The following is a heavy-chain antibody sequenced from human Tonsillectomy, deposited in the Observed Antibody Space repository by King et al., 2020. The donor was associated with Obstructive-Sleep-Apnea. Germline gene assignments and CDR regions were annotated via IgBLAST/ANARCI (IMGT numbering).Heavy chain of an antibody. D-gene: IGHD3-10*01. CDR3: AQSNAVFGESPRD. J-gene: IGHJ4*02. V-gene: IGHV1-69*04. CDR2: IIPLHGIS. Sequence: VQLVQSGAEVKKPGSSVKVSCKASGGTFSSPLISWIRQAPGQGLEWMGRIIPLHGISNHIQKFQGRVTINADMSTSTAYMELSSLTSDDTAMYYCAQSNAVFGESPRDWGQGILVTVSS. CDR1: GGTFSSPL.